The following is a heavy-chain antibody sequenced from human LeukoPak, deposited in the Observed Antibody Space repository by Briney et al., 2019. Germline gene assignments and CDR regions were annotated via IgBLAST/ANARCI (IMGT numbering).Heavy chain of an antibody. CDR2: ISAGGGST. J-gene: IGHJ4*02. CDR1: GFTFSSHW. D-gene: IGHD3-10*01. CDR3: AKDGEYTTSPGDY. Sequence: GGSLRLSCAASGFTFSSHWMTWVRQTPGKGLEWVSAISAGGGSTYYADSVKDRFTISRDNSKNTLYLQMNSLRVEDTAVYYCAKDGEYTTSPGDYWGQGTLVTVSS. V-gene: IGHV3-23*01.